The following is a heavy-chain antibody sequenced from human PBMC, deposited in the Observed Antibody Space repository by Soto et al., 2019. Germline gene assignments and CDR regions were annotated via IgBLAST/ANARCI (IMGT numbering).Heavy chain of an antibody. CDR2: IIPIFGTA. Sequence: QVQLVQSGAEVKKPGASVKVSCKASGGTFSSYAISWVRQAPGQGLECMGGIIPIFGTANYAQKFQGRVTITADESTSTAYMELSSLRSEDTAVYYCARDGYGGNPSWWYFDLWGRGTLVTVSS. V-gene: IGHV1-69*01. J-gene: IGHJ2*01. CDR1: GGTFSSYA. CDR3: ARDGYGGNPSWWYFDL. D-gene: IGHD2-15*01.